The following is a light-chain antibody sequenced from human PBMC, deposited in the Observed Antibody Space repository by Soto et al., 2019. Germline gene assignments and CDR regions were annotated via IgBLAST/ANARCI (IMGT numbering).Light chain of an antibody. Sequence: QSVLTQPPSVSGAPGQRVTISCTGSSSNIGAGYDVHWYHQLPGTAPKLLIYNNNNRPSGVPDRFSASKSGTSASLAITGLQAEDEADDYCQSYDSSLSVVFGGGTQLTVL. CDR3: QSYDSSLSVV. J-gene: IGLJ2*01. V-gene: IGLV1-40*01. CDR2: NNN. CDR1: SSNIGAGYD.